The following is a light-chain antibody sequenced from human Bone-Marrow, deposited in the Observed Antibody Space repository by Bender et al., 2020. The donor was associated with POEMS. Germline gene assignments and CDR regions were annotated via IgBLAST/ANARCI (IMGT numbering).Light chain of an antibody. V-gene: IGLV1-44*01. CDR2: INN. J-gene: IGLJ3*02. CDR3: CSYAGSSTFEV. CDR1: SSNIGTNP. Sequence: QSVLTQPPSASGTPGQRVTISCSGSSSNIGTNPVNWYQQLPGTAPKLVIYINNQRPSGVPDRFSGSKSGKTASLTISGLQAEDEADYYCCSYAGSSTFEVFGGGTKLTVL.